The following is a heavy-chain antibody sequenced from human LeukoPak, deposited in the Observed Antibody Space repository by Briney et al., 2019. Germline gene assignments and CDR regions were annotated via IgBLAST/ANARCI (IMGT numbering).Heavy chain of an antibody. Sequence: ASVKVSCKASGYTFTSYGITWVRQAPGQGLEWMGWISTYNGNTKYAQILQGRVTMTTDTSTSTVYMELRSLRSDDTAVYYCARALYNWNPINWFDPWGQGTLVTVSS. CDR1: GYTFTSYG. V-gene: IGHV1-18*01. CDR2: ISTYNGNT. CDR3: ARALYNWNPINWFDP. D-gene: IGHD1-20*01. J-gene: IGHJ5*02.